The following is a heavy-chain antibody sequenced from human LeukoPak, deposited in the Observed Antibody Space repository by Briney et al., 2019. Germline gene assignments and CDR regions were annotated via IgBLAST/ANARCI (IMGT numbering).Heavy chain of an antibody. CDR2: IYHSGSP. CDR3: ARVNINNWHSCDY. Sequence: SETLSLTCAVSGGSISSNNWWGWVRQPPGKGLEWIGEIYHSGSPNYNPSLKSRVTISVDKSRNHFSLNLSSVTAADTAVYYCARVNINNWHSCDYWGQRTLVTVSS. J-gene: IGHJ4*02. CDR1: GGSISSNNW. V-gene: IGHV4-4*02. D-gene: IGHD1-1*01.